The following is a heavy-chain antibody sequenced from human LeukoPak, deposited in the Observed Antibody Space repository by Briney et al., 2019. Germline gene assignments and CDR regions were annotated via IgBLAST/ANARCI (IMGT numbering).Heavy chain of an antibody. D-gene: IGHD4-23*01. V-gene: IGHV1-18*01. CDR3: ARGRNGGNTPIDY. CDR1: GYTFTSYG. CDR2: ISGYNGNT. Sequence: APVKVSCKASGYTFTSYGISWVRQAPGQGLEWMGWISGYNGNTHYAQKFQGRVTITADESTSTAYMELSSLRSEDTAVYYCARGRNGGNTPIDYWGQGTLVTVSS. J-gene: IGHJ4*02.